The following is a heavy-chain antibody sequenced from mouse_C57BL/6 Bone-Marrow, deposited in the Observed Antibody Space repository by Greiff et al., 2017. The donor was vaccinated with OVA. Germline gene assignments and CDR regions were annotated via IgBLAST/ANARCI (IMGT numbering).Heavy chain of an antibody. CDR2: IYPSDSET. CDR3: ALITTPVGGYFDV. J-gene: IGHJ1*03. Sequence: QVQLQQPGAELVRPGSSVKLSCKASGYTFTSYWMDWVKQRPGQGLEWIGNIYPSDSETHYNQKFKDKATLTVDKSSSTAYMQLSSLTSEDSAVYYCALITTPVGGYFDVWGTGTTVTVSS. D-gene: IGHD1-1*01. CDR1: GYTFTSYW. V-gene: IGHV1-61*01.